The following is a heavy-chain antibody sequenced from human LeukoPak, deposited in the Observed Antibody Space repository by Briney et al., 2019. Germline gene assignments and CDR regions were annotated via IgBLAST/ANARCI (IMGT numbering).Heavy chain of an antibody. V-gene: IGHV3-74*01. D-gene: IGHD4-17*01. Sequence: AGGSLRLSCAASGFTFSNYWMHWVRQAPGKGLVWVSRINSDGSSTTSADSVKGRFTISRDNAKNTLYLQMNSLRAEDTAVYYWAKGGATVIDYWGQGTLVTVSS. CDR1: GFTFSNYW. J-gene: IGHJ4*02. CDR3: AKGGATVIDY. CDR2: INSDGSST.